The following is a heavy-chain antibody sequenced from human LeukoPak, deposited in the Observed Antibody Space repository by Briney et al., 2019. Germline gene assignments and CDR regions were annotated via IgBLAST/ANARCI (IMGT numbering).Heavy chain of an antibody. CDR2: IKQDGSER. D-gene: IGHD2-15*01. CDR3: ARGPSGGNGFSY. CDR1: GFTFSSYW. V-gene: IGHV3-7*04. J-gene: IGHJ4*02. Sequence: PGGSLRLSCAASGFTFSSYWMSWVRQAPGKGLEWVANIKQDGSERYYVDSVKGRFTISRDNAKNSLYPQMNRLRAVDTAVYYCARGPSGGNGFSYWGLGTLVTVSS.